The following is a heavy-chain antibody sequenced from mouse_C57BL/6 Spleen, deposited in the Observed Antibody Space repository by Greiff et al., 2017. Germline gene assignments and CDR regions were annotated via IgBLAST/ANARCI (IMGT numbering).Heavy chain of an antibody. D-gene: IGHD3-2*02. V-gene: IGHV1-26*01. CDR3: AREGSSGYPYLDY. CDR1: GYTFTDYY. J-gene: IGHJ2*01. CDR2: INPKNGGT. Sequence: EVQLQQSGPELVKPGASVKISCKASGYTFTDYYMNWVKQSHGKGLEWIGDINPKNGGTSYNQKFKGKATLTVDKSSSTAYMELRSLTSEDSAVYYCAREGSSGYPYLDYWGQGTTLTGSS.